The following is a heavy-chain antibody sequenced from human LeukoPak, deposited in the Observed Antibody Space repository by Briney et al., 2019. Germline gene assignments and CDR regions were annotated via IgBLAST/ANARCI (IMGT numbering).Heavy chain of an antibody. D-gene: IGHD3-3*01. CDR3: ARAQYDFWSGLAYYFGY. V-gene: IGHV4-59*01. CDR1: GGSISSYY. J-gene: IGHJ4*02. CDR2: IYYSGST. Sequence: SETLSLNCTVSGGSISSYYWSWIREPPGKGLEWIGYIYYSGSTNYNPSLKSRVTISVDTSKNQFSLKLSSVTAADTAVYYCARAQYDFWSGLAYYFGYWGQGTLVTVSS.